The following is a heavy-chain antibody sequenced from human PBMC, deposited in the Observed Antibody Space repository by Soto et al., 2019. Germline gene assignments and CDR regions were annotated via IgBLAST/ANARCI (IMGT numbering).Heavy chain of an antibody. V-gene: IGHV2-5*02. J-gene: IGHJ4*02. CDR3: AHAPSRWHKRYFDY. CDR1: GFSLSTSGVG. CDR2: IYWDDDK. Sequence: QITLKESGPTLVKPTQTLTLTCTFSGFSLSTSGVGVGWIRQPPGKALEWLALIYWDDDKRYSPSLKSRLTITKDTTKNQVVLTMTNMDPVDTATYYCAHAPSRWHKRYFDYWGQGTLVTVSS. D-gene: IGHD2-15*01.